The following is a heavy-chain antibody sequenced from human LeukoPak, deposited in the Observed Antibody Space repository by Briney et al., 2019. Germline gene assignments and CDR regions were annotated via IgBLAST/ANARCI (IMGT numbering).Heavy chain of an antibody. D-gene: IGHD3-10*01. V-gene: IGHV4-61*02. CDR3: AGGVTIVRGTSKHFDY. CDR2: IYARGST. Sequence: SETLSLTCTVSGGSISGNYYWSWIRQPAGKGLEWIGRIYARGSTNYNPSLKSRVTISVDTSKSQFSLKLSSVSAADTAVYYCAGGVTIVRGTSKHFDYWGQGTLVTVSS. CDR1: GGSISGNYY. J-gene: IGHJ4*02.